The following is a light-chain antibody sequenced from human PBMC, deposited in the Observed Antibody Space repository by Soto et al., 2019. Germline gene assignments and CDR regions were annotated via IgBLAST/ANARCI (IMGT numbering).Light chain of an antibody. CDR3: QQNFIAPWT. CDR1: QSITGY. J-gene: IGKJ1*01. CDR2: AAS. Sequence: DIQMTQSPSSLSASVGDRVTITCRASQSITGYLNWYQQKPGKVPKLLIYAASTLQSGVPSRFTGSGSGTDFTLTLSSXQAEHSATDKSQQNFIAPWTFAQVTKVDTK. V-gene: IGKV1-39*01.